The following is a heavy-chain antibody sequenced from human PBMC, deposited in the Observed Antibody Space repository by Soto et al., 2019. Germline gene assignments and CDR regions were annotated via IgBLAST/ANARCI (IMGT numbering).Heavy chain of an antibody. CDR1: GYTFTSYD. Sequence: QVQLVQSGAEVKKPGASVKVSCKASGYTFTSYDINWVRQATGQGLEWMGWMNPNSGNTGYAQKYQGRVTMTRNTSISTAYMELSSLRSEDTADYYCARERSAAGTGWFDPWGQGTLVTVSS. D-gene: IGHD6-13*01. V-gene: IGHV1-8*01. CDR2: MNPNSGNT. J-gene: IGHJ5*02. CDR3: ARERSAAGTGWFDP.